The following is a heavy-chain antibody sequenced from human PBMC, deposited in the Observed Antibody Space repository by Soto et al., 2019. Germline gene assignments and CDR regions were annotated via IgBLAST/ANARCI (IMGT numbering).Heavy chain of an antibody. D-gene: IGHD5-12*01. CDR3: ASRGVGWLRRHYYYGMDV. J-gene: IGHJ6*02. CDR2: IYPGDSDT. Sequence: PGESLKISCKGSGYSFTSYWIGWVRQMPGKGLEWMGIIYPGDSDTNYSPSFQGHVTISADKSISTAYLQWSSLKASDTATYYCASRGVGWLRRHYYYGMDVWGQGTTVTVSS. CDR1: GYSFTSYW. V-gene: IGHV5-51*01.